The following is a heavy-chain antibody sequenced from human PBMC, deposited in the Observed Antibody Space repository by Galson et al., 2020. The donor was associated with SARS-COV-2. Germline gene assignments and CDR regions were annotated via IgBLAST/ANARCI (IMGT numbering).Heavy chain of an antibody. CDR3: TSLQI. CDR2: IRSKANSYAT. J-gene: IGHJ3*02. Sequence: GGSLRLSCAASGFSFSDFAMHWVSQASGKGLEWVGRIRSKANSYATAYAASVKGRFTVSRDDSKNTAYLQMNSLKTEDTAVYYCTSLQIWGQGTMVTVSS. CDR1: GFSFSDFA. V-gene: IGHV3-73*01.